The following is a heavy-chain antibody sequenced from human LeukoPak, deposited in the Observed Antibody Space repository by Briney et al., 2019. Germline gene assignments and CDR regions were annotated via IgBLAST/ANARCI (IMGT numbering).Heavy chain of an antibody. CDR1: GFTFSSYW. CDR2: IKQDGSEK. D-gene: IGHD5-18*01. CDR3: ARENTAMVTADAFDI. Sequence: PGGSLRLSCAASGFTFSSYWMSWVRQAPGKGLEWVANIKQDGSEKYYVDSVKGRFTISRDNAKNSLYLQMNSLRAEDTAVYYCARENTAMVTADAFDIWGEGTMVTVSS. J-gene: IGHJ3*02. V-gene: IGHV3-7*01.